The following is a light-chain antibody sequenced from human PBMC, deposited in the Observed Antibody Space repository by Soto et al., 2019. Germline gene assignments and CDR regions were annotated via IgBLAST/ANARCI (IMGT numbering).Light chain of an antibody. CDR2: GAS. CDR3: QQNDDSPGT. V-gene: IGKV3-20*01. CDR1: QSISSSY. Sequence: IVLTQSPGTLSLSPGERATLSCRASQSISSSYLAWYQQKPGQAPRLLIYGASNRATAIPDRFSGSGSGTDFTLTISRLEPEDFAVYYCQQNDDSPGTFGQGTKVEI. J-gene: IGKJ1*01.